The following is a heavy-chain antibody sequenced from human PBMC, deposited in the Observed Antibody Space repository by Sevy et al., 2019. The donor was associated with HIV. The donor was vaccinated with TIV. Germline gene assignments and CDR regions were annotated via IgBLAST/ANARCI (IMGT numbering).Heavy chain of an antibody. D-gene: IGHD4-17*01. CDR2: INSDGRGT. CDR1: GFIFSNYW. V-gene: IGHV3-74*01. J-gene: IGHJ6*03. Sequence: GGSLRLSCAASGFIFSNYWMHWVRQAPGKGLVWVSRINSDGRGTTYADSVKGRFTISRDNAKNTLYLQMNSLRAEDTAVYYCARDDYGERGYFYYMDVWGKGTTVTVSS. CDR3: ARDDYGERGYFYYMDV.